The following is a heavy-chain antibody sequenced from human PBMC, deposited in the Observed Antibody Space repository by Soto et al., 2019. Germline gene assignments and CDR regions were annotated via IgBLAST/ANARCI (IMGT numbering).Heavy chain of an antibody. D-gene: IGHD6-19*01. CDR1: GGSVSSGSHY. CDR2: INDSGYT. CDR3: AGEPRSPGSGWGWFDP. J-gene: IGHJ5*02. V-gene: IGHV4-61*01. Sequence: QVQLQESGPGLVEPSETLSLTCTVSGGSVSSGSHYWTWIRQPPGKDLEWIAWINDSGYTNFNPSLKSRVTISIDTSKNQFSLKLTSVTAADTAIYYCAGEPRSPGSGWGWFDPWGQGTLVTVSS.